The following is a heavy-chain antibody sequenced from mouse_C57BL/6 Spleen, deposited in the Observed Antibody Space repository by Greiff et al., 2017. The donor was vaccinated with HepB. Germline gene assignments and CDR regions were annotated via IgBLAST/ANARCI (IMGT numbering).Heavy chain of an antibody. Sequence: VQLQQSGAELVKPGASVKISCKASGYAFSSYWMNWVKQRPGKGLEWIGQIYPGDGDTNYNGKFKGKATLTADKSSSTAYMQLSSLTSEDSAVYFCARSGDSSGSFDYWSQGTTLTVSS. CDR1: GYAFSSYW. J-gene: IGHJ2*01. V-gene: IGHV1-80*01. CDR3: ARSGDSSGSFDY. CDR2: IYPGDGDT. D-gene: IGHD3-2*02.